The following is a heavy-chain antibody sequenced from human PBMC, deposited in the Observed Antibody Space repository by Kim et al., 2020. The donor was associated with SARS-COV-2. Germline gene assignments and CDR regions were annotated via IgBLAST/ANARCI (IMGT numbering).Heavy chain of an antibody. D-gene: IGHD5-18*01. CDR3: AGLQLWLEVPYYYFDY. Sequence: VKGRYTINSDNAKNSLYLQMSSLRAEDTAVYYCAGLQLWLEVPYYYFDYWGQGTLVTVSS. V-gene: IGHV3-11*04. J-gene: IGHJ4*02.